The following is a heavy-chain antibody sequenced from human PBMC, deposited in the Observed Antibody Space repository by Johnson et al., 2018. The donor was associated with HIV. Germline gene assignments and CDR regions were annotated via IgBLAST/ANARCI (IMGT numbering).Heavy chain of an antibody. Sequence: EQLVESGGGLVKPGGSLRLSCAASGFTFSNAWMSWVRQAPGKGLEWVGRIKSKTDGGTTDYAAPVKVRFTISRDDSKNTLYLQMNSLKTEDTAVYYCTTAELGWTGLGAFDIWGQGTMVTVSS. D-gene: IGHD3/OR15-3a*01. CDR2: IKSKTDGGTT. V-gene: IGHV3-15*01. CDR1: GFTFSNAW. CDR3: TTAELGWTGLGAFDI. J-gene: IGHJ3*02.